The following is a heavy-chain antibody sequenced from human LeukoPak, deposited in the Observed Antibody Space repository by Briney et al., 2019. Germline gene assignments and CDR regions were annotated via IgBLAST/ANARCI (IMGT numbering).Heavy chain of an antibody. CDR3: AREKESGRYPRFDY. D-gene: IGHD1-26*01. CDR2: INPSGGST. Sequence: ASVKVSCKASGGTFSSYAISWVRQAPGQGLEWMGIINPSGGSTNYAQQFQGRVTMTWDTSTSTVYMDLSSLRSEDTAVYYCAREKESGRYPRFDYWGQGTLVTVSS. CDR1: GGTFSSYA. J-gene: IGHJ4*02. V-gene: IGHV1-46*01.